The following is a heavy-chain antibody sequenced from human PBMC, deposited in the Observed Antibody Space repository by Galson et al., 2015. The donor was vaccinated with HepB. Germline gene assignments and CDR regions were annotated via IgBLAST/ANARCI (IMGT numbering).Heavy chain of an antibody. CDR1: GFPFSNYA. D-gene: IGHD3-3*01. J-gene: IGHJ6*02. V-gene: IGHV3-30*04. Sequence: SLRLSCAASGFPFSNYAMHWVRQAPGKGLEWVAVILYDGSNEYYADSVKGRFTISRDNSKNTLYLQMNSLRPEDTAVYYCARDGRVAYDFVSGYLQNGMDVWGQGATVPVSS. CDR2: ILYDGSNE. CDR3: ARDGRVAYDFVSGYLQNGMDV.